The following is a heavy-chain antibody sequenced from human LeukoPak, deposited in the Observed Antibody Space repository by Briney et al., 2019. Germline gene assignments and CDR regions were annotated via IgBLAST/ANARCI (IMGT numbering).Heavy chain of an antibody. D-gene: IGHD3-10*02. CDR3: AELGITMIGGV. Sequence: GGSLRLSCADSGFTFDDYDMNWVRQAPGKGLEWVSGINWNGDTTGYADSLKGRFTISRDNAKNSLYLQMNSLRAEDTAVYYCAELGITMIGGVWGKGTTVTISS. J-gene: IGHJ6*04. CDR1: GFTFDDYD. V-gene: IGHV3-20*04. CDR2: INWNGDTT.